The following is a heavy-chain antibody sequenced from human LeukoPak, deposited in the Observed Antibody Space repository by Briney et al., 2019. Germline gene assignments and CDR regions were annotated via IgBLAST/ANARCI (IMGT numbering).Heavy chain of an antibody. CDR2: INPNSGGT. D-gene: IGHD1-26*01. CDR1: GYTFTGYY. V-gene: IGHV1-2*06. J-gene: IGHJ5*02. CDR3: ARDSKVGATHWFDP. Sequence: VASVKVSCKASGYTFTGYYMHWGRQAPGQGLEWMGRINPNSGGTNYAQKFQGRVTMTRDTSISTAYMELSRLRSDDTAVYYCARDSKVGATHWFDPWGQGTLVTVSS.